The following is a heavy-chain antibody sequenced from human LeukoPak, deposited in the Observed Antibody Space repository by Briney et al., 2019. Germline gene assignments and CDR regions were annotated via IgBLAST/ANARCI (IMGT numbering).Heavy chain of an antibody. CDR2: INPTGGDT. V-gene: IGHV1-46*01. D-gene: IGHD2-15*01. J-gene: IGHJ4*02. CDR3: ARGLCAGGTCYVMDY. Sequence: EASVKVSCKASGYTFTGYYMHWVRQAPGQGLEWMGIINPTGGDTTYPQKFQGRVTMTRDMSTSTFYMDLSSLRSEDTAVYFCARGLCAGGTCYVMDYWGQGTLVTVSS. CDR1: GYTFTGYY.